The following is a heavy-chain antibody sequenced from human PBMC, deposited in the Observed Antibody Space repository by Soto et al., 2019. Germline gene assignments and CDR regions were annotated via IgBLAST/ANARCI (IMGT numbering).Heavy chain of an antibody. CDR2: ISGSGGST. Sequence: GGSLRLSCAASGFTFSSYAMSWVRQAPGKGLEWVSAISGSGGSTYYADSVKGRFTISRDNSKNTLYLQMNSLRAEDTAVYYCAKERGERDGRNLKTYYFDYWGQGTLVTVSS. D-gene: IGHD3-16*01. CDR1: GFTFSSYA. V-gene: IGHV3-23*01. J-gene: IGHJ4*02. CDR3: AKERGERDGRNLKTYYFDY.